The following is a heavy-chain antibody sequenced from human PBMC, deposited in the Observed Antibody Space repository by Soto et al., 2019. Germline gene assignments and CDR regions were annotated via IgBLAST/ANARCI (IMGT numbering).Heavy chain of an antibody. CDR1: GDSISRGYH. D-gene: IGHD3-22*01. Sequence: PSETLSLTCTVSGDSISRGYHWAWIRQPPGKGLEWVASIYHSGTTYYNPSLTSRVTISVDTSKNQFYLKLNFVTAADSAVYYCARTDSAGYYPYF. CDR3: ARTDSAGYYPYF. CDR2: IYHSGTT. J-gene: IGHJ4*01. V-gene: IGHV4-38-2*02.